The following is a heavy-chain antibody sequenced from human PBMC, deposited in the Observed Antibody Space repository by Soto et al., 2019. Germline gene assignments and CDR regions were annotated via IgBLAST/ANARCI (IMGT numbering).Heavy chain of an antibody. CDR3: AGVEHIVVVTAPSWYFDY. J-gene: IGHJ4*02. CDR1: GGSISSGGYY. V-gene: IGHV4-31*03. Sequence: QVQLQESGPGLVKPSQTLSLTCTVSGGSISSGGYYWSWIRQHPGKGLEWIGYIYYSGSTYYNPSLKSRVTISVDTSKNQFSLKLSSVTAADTAVYYCAGVEHIVVVTAPSWYFDYWGQGTLVTVSS. CDR2: IYYSGST. D-gene: IGHD2-21*02.